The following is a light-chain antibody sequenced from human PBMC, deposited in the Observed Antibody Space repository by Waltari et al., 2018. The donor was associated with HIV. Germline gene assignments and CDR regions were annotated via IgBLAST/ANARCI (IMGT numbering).Light chain of an antibody. J-gene: IGLJ2*01. V-gene: IGLV2-14*01. CDR2: EVN. Sequence: QSALPQPASVSGSPGQSIPISCTGPPSDLDPLHSVSWYQQHAGDAPKLIFFEVNYRPAGVSDRFSASKSGNTASLTISDLQAEDEADYFCSSYTTKNFLTFGGGTKLTVL. CDR1: PSDLDPLHS. CDR3: SSYTTKNFLT.